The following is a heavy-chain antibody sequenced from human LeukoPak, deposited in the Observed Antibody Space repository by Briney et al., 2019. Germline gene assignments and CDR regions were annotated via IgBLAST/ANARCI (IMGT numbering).Heavy chain of an antibody. Sequence: KPSETLSLTCTVSSGSINSYHGSWIRQPPGKGLEWIGYIYYTGSTNYNPSLESRVTISLDTSKNQFSLQLSSVTAADTAMYYCARWSGSGHNYWGQGTLVTVSS. CDR1: SGSINSYH. CDR3: ARWSGSGHNY. V-gene: IGHV4-59*01. CDR2: IYYTGST. D-gene: IGHD3-10*01. J-gene: IGHJ4*02.